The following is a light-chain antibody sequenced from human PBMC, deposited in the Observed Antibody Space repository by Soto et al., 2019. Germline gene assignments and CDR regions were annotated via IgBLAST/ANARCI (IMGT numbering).Light chain of an antibody. J-gene: IGLJ3*02. Sequence: QSALTQPPSASGSLGQSVTIPCTGTSSDVGAYDYVSWYQQHPGKAPKLVIYGVTERPSGVPDRFSGSKSGNTASLTVSGLQSEDEADYYCASWDDSLNGGVFGGGTKVTVL. CDR2: GVT. CDR3: ASWDDSLNGGV. V-gene: IGLV2-8*01. CDR1: SSDVGAYDY.